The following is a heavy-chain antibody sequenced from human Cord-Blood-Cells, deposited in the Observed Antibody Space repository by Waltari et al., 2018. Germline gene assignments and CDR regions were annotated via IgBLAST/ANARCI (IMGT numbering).Heavy chain of an antibody. D-gene: IGHD2-8*01. CDR2: ISSIISYI. Sequence: EVQLVESGGGLVKPGGSLRLSCAASGFTFSSYSMNWVRQAPGKGLEWVSSISSIISYIYYPDALKGRFTISRDNAKNSLYLQMNSLRAEDTAVYYCARVVGYCTNGVCYAFDIWGQGTMVTFSS. V-gene: IGHV3-21*01. CDR1: GFTFSSYS. CDR3: ARVVGYCTNGVCYAFDI. J-gene: IGHJ3*02.